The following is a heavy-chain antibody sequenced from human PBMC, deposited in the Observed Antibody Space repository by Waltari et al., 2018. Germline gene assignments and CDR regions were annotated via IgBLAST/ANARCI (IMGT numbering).Heavy chain of an antibody. J-gene: IGHJ3*01. CDR2: INCRNGGP. V-gene: IGHV1-2*06. CDR3: TLSFNVNAFNI. Sequence: QVQLEQSGAEVRNHGASVKVSCKASGYIFIHYFLHWVRRAPGQGLEWIGRINCRNGGPDYARKFQGRVTMTRDTSLNTAYLELTGLRSDDMAIYYCTLSFNVNAFNIWGPGTRVTASS. CDR1: GYIFIHYF. D-gene: IGHD2-15*01.